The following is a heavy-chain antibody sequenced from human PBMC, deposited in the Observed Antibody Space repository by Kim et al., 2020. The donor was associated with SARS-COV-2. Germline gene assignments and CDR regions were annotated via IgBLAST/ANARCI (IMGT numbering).Heavy chain of an antibody. V-gene: IGHV4-59*01. J-gene: IGHJ4*02. D-gene: IGHD6-19*01. CDR2: IYNTGST. Sequence: SETLSLTCTVSGGSNNAYYWTWIRQPPGKGLELIGYIYNTGSTNYNPSLKSRVTISGDTSRNQFSLKLSSVTTADTAVYYCARGDYNSDWHYFDYWGQGTLVTVSS. CDR1: GGSNNAYY. CDR3: ARGDYNSDWHYFDY.